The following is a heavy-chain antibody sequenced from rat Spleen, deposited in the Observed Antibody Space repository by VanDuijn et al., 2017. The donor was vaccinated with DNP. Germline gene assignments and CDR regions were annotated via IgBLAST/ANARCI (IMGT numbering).Heavy chain of an antibody. V-gene: IGHV5-58*01. CDR1: GFNFNDYW. J-gene: IGHJ4*01. CDR3: SRNVTGSAMDD. CDR2: VNTDGGTT. D-gene: IGHD5-1*01. Sequence: EVKPVESGGGRVQPGRSLKLSCAASGFNFNDYWMGWVRQAPGKGLEWVATVNTDGGTTYYPDSVKGRFTISRDNAEGTVYLQMNSLRSEETARYYCSRNVTGSAMDDWGQGTSVTVSS.